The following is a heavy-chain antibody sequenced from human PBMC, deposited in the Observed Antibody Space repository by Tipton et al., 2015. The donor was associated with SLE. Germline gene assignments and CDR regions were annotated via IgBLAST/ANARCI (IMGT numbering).Heavy chain of an antibody. CDR3: ARDRGDADAFDI. V-gene: IGHV4-61*02. CDR2: IYTSGST. CDR1: GYSISSGYY. Sequence: LRLSCAVSGYSISSGYYWDWIRQPAGKGLEWIGRIYTSGSTNYNPSLKSRVTISVDTSKNQFSLKLSSVTAGGTAVYYCARDRGDADAFDIWGQGTMVTVSS. D-gene: IGHD3-10*01. J-gene: IGHJ3*02.